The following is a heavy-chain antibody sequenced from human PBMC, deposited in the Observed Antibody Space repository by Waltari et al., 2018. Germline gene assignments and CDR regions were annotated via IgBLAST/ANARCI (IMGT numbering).Heavy chain of an antibody. D-gene: IGHD2-21*02. CDR2: INPNSGGT. CDR1: GYTFTGYH. J-gene: IGHJ4*02. Sequence: QVQLVQSGAEVKKPGASAKVSCKASGYTFTGYHLHWVLPAPGQGLEWMGWINPNSGGTNYAQKFQGRVTMTRDTSISTAYMELSRLRSDDTAVYYCARVYCGGDCYTGGFDYWGQGTLVTVSS. CDR3: ARVYCGGDCYTGGFDY. V-gene: IGHV1-2*02.